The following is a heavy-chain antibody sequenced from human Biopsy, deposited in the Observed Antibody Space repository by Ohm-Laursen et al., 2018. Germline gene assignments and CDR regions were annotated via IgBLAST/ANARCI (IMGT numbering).Heavy chain of an antibody. CDR2: INPDSGVT. J-gene: IGHJ4*02. V-gene: IGHV1-2*02. CDR1: GYTFSGYY. CDR3: ARDKYRSWNYFDN. D-gene: IGHD6-19*01. Sequence: SVKVSCKASGYTFSGYYMHWVRQAPGQGLEWMGWINPDSGVTNYAQKFQGRVTMTRDTSISTAYMGLSRLGSDDTAVYYCARDKYRSWNYFDNWGQGSLVTVSS.